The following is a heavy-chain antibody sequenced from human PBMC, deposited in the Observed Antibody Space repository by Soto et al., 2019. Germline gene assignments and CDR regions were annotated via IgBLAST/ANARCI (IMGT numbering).Heavy chain of an antibody. CDR3: ARDRTSSGYYFDYSLDY. Sequence: SETLSLTCSVSGGSLSGYYWSWIRQPPGKGLEYIAYMYHTGNAKYNPSIQSRVTLSVDTSKNQFSLRLASVTAADTAVYYCARDRTSSGYYFDYSLDYWGQGTRVTVSS. CDR1: GGSLSGYY. CDR2: MYHTGNA. J-gene: IGHJ4*02. D-gene: IGHD3-22*01. V-gene: IGHV4-59*01.